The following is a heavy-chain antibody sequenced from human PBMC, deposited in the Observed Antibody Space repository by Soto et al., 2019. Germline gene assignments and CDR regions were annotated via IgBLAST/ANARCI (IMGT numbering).Heavy chain of an antibody. V-gene: IGHV5-51*01. CDR3: ARGCFIGTPPDY. Sequence: GEYLKISCKASGYNFGGYWTGWVRQMPGKGLERMGIIFPGDSDTRYSPSFQGQVTISADKSISTVHLQWRSLKASDTAIYFCARGCFIGTPPDYWGQGTRGCVSA. CDR2: IFPGDSDT. J-gene: IGHJ4*02. CDR1: GYNFGGYW. D-gene: IGHD1-7*01.